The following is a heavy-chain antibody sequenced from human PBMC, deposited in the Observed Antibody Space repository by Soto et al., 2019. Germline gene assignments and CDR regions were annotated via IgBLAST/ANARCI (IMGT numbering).Heavy chain of an antibody. J-gene: IGHJ4*02. V-gene: IGHV3-30-3*01. Sequence: QVQLVESGGGVVQPGRSLRLSCAASGFTFSSYAMHWVRQAPGKGLEWVAVISYDGSNKYYADSVKGRFTISRDNSKNKLYLQMNSLRAEDTAVYYCASAASYGPLEAGIWGQGTLVTVSS. CDR1: GFTFSSYA. D-gene: IGHD5-18*01. CDR3: ASAASYGPLEAGI. CDR2: ISYDGSNK.